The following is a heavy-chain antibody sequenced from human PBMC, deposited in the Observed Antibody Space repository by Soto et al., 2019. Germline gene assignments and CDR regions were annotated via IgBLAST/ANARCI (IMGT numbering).Heavy chain of an antibody. V-gene: IGHV3-7*01. J-gene: IGHJ6*02. Sequence: PGGSLRLSCAAPGFTFSGYWMTWVRQAPGKGLEWVATMNQDGSEKYYVDSVKGRFTISRDNAKNSLFLQMNSLSAEDTAVYYCARDTATRQLPYYYGMDVWGQGTTVTVSS. CDR2: MNQDGSEK. CDR3: ARDTATRQLPYYYGMDV. CDR1: GFTFSGYW. D-gene: IGHD2-2*01.